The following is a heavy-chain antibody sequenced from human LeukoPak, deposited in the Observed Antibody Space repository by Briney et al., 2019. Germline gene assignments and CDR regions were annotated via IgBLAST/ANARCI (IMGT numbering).Heavy chain of an antibody. Sequence: ASVKVSCKASGYTFTSYGISWVRQAPGQGLEWMGWISAYNGNTNYAQKLQGRVTMTTDTSTSTAYMELRSLRSDDTAVYYCARDGVVVVPAATNWFDPWGQGTLVTVS. V-gene: IGHV1-18*01. CDR3: ARDGVVVVPAATNWFDP. D-gene: IGHD2-2*01. CDR1: GYTFTSYG. CDR2: ISAYNGNT. J-gene: IGHJ5*02.